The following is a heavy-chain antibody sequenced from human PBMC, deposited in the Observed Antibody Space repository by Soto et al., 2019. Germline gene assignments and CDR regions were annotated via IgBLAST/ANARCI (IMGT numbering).Heavy chain of an antibody. V-gene: IGHV4-34*01. Sequence: SETLSLTCAVYGGSFSGYYWSWIRQPPGKGLEWIGEINHSGSTNYNPSLKSRVTISVDMSKNQFSLKLSSVTAADTAVYYCARATGDIVATIYYLDYWGQGTLVTVSS. CDR2: INHSGST. D-gene: IGHD5-12*01. J-gene: IGHJ4*02. CDR3: ARATGDIVATIYYLDY. CDR1: GGSFSGYY.